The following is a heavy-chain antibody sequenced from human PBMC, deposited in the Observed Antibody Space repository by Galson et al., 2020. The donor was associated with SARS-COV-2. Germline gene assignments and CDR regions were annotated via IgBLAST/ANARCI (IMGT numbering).Heavy chain of an antibody. CDR1: GFTFSSYA. Sequence: QLGESLKISCVASGFTFSSYAMHWVHQAPGKGPQWVAIISYDGNTKYYADSVKGRFTISRDNSKNTLFLQMNSLRPEDTATYYCARARSGSYREAFDMWGQGTMVTVSS. D-gene: IGHD1-26*01. CDR3: ARARSGSYREAFDM. V-gene: IGHV3-30*04. J-gene: IGHJ3*02. CDR2: ISYDGNTK.